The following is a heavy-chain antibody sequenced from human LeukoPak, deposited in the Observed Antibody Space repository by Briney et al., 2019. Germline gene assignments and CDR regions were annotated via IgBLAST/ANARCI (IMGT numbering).Heavy chain of an antibody. CDR3: ARVEDYDILTGFDY. D-gene: IGHD3-9*01. Sequence: PGGSLRLSCAASGLRFSDYYVSWIRQAPGKGLQWVSYISSGGDIMHYADSVKGRFTSSRDNAKNSGYLEMNSLRAEDTAVYYCARVEDYDILTGFDYWGQGTLVTVSS. CDR1: GLRFSDYY. CDR2: ISSGGDIM. J-gene: IGHJ4*02. V-gene: IGHV3-11*04.